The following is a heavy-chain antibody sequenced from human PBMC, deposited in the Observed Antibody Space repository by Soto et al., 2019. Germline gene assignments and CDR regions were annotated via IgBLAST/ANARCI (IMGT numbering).Heavy chain of an antibody. CDR2: IYSAGSA. CDR1: GFTVSSYY. CDR3: AKGQWFDAFDI. J-gene: IGHJ3*02. V-gene: IGHV3-66*01. Sequence: GGSLRLSCAASGFTVSSYYMSWVRQAPGKGLEWVSVIYSAGSADFADSVKGRFTISRDNSKNTLYLQMSSLRAEDTAVYYCAKGQWFDAFDIWGQGTMVTVSS. D-gene: IGHD3-22*01.